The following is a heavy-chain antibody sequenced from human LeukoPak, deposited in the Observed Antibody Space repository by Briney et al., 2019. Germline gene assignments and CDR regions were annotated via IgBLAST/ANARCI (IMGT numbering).Heavy chain of an antibody. CDR3: ARELARYDDAFDI. J-gene: IGHJ3*02. CDR2: IYYSGST. CDR1: GGSISSSSYY. D-gene: IGHD3-3*01. Sequence: SETLSLTCTVSGGSISSSSYYWGWIRQPPGKGLEWIGSIYYSGSTYYNPSLKSRVTISVDTSKNQFSLKLSSVTAADTAVYYCARELARYDDAFDIWGQGTMVTVSS. V-gene: IGHV4-39*07.